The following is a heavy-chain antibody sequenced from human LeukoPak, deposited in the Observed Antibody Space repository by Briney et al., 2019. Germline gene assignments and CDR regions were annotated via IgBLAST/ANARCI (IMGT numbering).Heavy chain of an antibody. J-gene: IGHJ4*02. V-gene: IGHV1-2*02. CDR3: TVGPTNFYCFDH. Sequence: ASVQVSCKASGYTFTGYYMHWVRQAPGQGLEWMGWINPASGVTNSAQKFQGRVTMTRDTSITTAYMELSRLRSDDTAVYYCTVGPTNFYCFDHWGQGTLVTVSS. D-gene: IGHD1-26*01. CDR1: GYTFTGYY. CDR2: INPASGVT.